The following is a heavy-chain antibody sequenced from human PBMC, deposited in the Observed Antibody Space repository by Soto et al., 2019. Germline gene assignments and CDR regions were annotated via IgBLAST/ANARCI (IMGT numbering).Heavy chain of an antibody. D-gene: IGHD6-6*01. CDR3: AKDLVPRDDSSIAAYSDLDY. CDR1: GFTFSSYA. J-gene: IGHJ4*02. V-gene: IGHV3-23*01. CDR2: ISGSGGST. Sequence: GGSLRLSCAASGFTFSSYAMSWVRQAPGKGLEWVSAISGSGGSTYYADSVKGRFTISRDNSKNTLYLQMNSLRAEDTAVYYCAKDLVPRDDSSIAAYSDLDYWGQGTLVTVSS.